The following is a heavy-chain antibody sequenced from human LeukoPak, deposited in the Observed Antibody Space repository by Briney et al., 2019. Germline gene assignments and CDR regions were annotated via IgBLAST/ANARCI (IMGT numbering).Heavy chain of an antibody. V-gene: IGHV1-69*04. CDR3: ARDPSVAYYYDSSGYYYFDY. Sequence: ASVKVSCKASGGTFSSYAISWVRQAPGQGLEWMGRIIPILGIANYAQKFQGRVTITADKSTSTAYMELSSLRSEDTAVYYCARDPSVAYYYDSSGYYYFDYWDQGTLVTVSS. CDR2: IIPILGIA. D-gene: IGHD3-22*01. J-gene: IGHJ4*02. CDR1: GGTFSSYA.